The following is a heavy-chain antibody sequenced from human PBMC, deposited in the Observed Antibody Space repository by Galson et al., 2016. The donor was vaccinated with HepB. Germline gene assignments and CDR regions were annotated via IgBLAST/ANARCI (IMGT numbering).Heavy chain of an antibody. J-gene: IGHJ3*02. CDR3: ARDKSSGSSDAFDM. CDR2: ISRGGTYK. V-gene: IGHV3-21*01. D-gene: IGHD3-22*01. CDR1: GFTLSSYR. Sequence: LRLSCAASGFTLSSYRINWVRQAPGTGLEWVSSISRGGTYKYYAVSVEGRFTISRDNAKNSLYLQMNSLRAEDTAVYFCARDKSSGSSDAFDMWGQGTMVTVSS.